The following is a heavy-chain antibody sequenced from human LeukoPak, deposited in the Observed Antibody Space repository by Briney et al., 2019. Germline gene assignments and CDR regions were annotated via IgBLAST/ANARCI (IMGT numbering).Heavy chain of an antibody. Sequence: GGSLRLSCAVSGITLNNYGMSWVRQAPGKGLEWVAGISGSGGTTNYADSVKGRFTISRDNPKNTLFLHMNSLRAEDTAVYFCAKRGVVIRVILVGFHKEAYYFDSWGQGALVTVSS. V-gene: IGHV3-23*01. CDR1: GITLNNYG. D-gene: IGHD3-22*01. CDR2: ISGSGGTT. J-gene: IGHJ4*02. CDR3: AKRGVVIRVILVGFHKEAYYFDS.